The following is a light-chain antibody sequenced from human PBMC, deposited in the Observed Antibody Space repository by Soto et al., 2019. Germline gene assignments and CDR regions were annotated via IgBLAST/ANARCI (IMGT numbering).Light chain of an antibody. CDR2: EVS. V-gene: IGLV2-14*02. J-gene: IGLJ3*02. CDR1: SSVVGNYDL. Sequence: QSALTQPASVSGSPGQSITISCPGTSSVVGNYDLFSWYQQHPGKAPKLLLYEVSNRPSAVSKRFSGSKSGNTASLTISGLQAEDEADYYCNSYTTTNTWVFGGGTKLTVL. CDR3: NSYTTTNTWV.